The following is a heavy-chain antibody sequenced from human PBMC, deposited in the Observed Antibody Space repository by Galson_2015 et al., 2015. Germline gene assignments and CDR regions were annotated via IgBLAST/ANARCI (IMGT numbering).Heavy chain of an antibody. J-gene: IGHJ6*02. CDR2: IDWDDDK. CDR1: GFSLSTSGMR. CDR3: ARIAKDYYGMDV. V-gene: IGHV2-70*04. Sequence: PALVKPTQTLTLTCTFSGFSLSTSGMRVSWIRQPPGKALEWLARIDWDDDKFYSTSLKTRLTISKDTSKNQVVLIMTNVDPVDTATYYCARIAKDYYGMDVWGQGTTVTVSS.